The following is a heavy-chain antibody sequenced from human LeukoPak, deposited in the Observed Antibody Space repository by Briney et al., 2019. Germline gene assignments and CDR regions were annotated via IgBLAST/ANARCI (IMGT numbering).Heavy chain of an antibody. CDR3: ARDKIVGATVFDY. D-gene: IGHD1-26*01. Sequence: GGSLRLSCAASGFTFSDYWLSWVRQAPGEGLEWVANIKQDGSEKYYVDSVKGRFTISRGNAKNSLYLEMNSLRAEDTAVYYCARDKIVGATVFDYWGQGTLVAVSS. CDR2: IKQDGSEK. J-gene: IGHJ4*02. V-gene: IGHV3-7*01. CDR1: GFTFSDYW.